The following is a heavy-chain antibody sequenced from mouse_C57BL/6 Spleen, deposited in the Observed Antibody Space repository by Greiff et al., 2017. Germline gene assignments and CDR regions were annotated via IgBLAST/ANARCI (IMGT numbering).Heavy chain of an antibody. CDR3: ARYGSSTDYAMDY. CDR1: GYTFTSYW. Sequence: QVQLQQPGAELVRPGSSVKLSCKASGYTFTSYWMHWVKQRPIQGLEWIGNIDPSDSETHYNQKFKDKATLTVAKSSSTAYMRLSSLTSEDSAVYYCARYGSSTDYAMDYWGQGTSVTVSS. V-gene: IGHV1-52*01. CDR2: IDPSDSET. J-gene: IGHJ4*01. D-gene: IGHD1-1*01.